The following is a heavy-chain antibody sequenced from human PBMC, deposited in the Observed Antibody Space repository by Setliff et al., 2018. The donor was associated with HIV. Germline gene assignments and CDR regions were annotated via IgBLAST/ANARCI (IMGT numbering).Heavy chain of an antibody. D-gene: IGHD6-6*01. J-gene: IGHJ3*02. Sequence: ASVKVSCKASGYTFSSHDINWVRQAPGQGLEWMGWISTYYGSTKYEQKFQGRVTMTTDLSTSTAHMELRSLRSDDTAVYYCARDPTYISSWPGHAFDIWGQGTMVTVSS. CDR3: ARDPTYISSWPGHAFDI. CDR1: GYTFSSHD. V-gene: IGHV1-18*01. CDR2: ISTYYGST.